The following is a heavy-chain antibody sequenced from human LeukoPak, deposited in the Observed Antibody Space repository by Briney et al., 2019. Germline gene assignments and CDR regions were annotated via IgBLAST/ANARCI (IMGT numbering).Heavy chain of an antibody. CDR2: IIPILGIA. CDR1: GYTFTGYY. V-gene: IGHV1-69*04. D-gene: IGHD3-10*01. J-gene: IGHJ4*02. Sequence: SVKVSCKTSGYTFTGYYLHWVRQAPGQGLEWMGRIIPILGIANYAQKFQGRVTITADKSTSTAYMELSSLRSEDTAVYYCARDKAWFGFDYWGQGTLVTVSS. CDR3: ARDKAWFGFDY.